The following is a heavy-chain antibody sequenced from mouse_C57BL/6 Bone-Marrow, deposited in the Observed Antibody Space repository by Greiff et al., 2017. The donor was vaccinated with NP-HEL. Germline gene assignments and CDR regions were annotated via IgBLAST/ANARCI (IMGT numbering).Heavy chain of an antibody. CDR1: GYTFTSYW. Sequence: VQLKQSGTVLARPGASVKMSCKTSGYTFTSYWMHWVKQRPGQGLEWIGAIYPGNSDTSYNQKFKGKAKLTAVTSASTAYMELSSLTNEDSAVYYCTRPLWLRNYWYFDVWGTGTTVTVSS. J-gene: IGHJ1*03. CDR2: IYPGNSDT. V-gene: IGHV1-5*01. D-gene: IGHD2-2*01. CDR3: TRPLWLRNYWYFDV.